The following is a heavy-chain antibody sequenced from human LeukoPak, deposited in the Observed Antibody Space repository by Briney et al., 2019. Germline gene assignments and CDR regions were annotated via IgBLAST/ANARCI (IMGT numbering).Heavy chain of an antibody. CDR1: GFTFSGSA. D-gene: IGHD4-17*01. CDR2: IRSKANSYAT. CDR3: TIPHYGDYSHWYFDL. J-gene: IGHJ2*01. V-gene: IGHV3-73*01. Sequence: GGSLRLSCAASGFTFSGSAMHWVRQASGKGLEWVGRIRSKANSYATAYAASVKGRFTISRDDSKNTAYLQMNSLKTEDTAVYYCTIPHYGDYSHWYFDLWGRGTLVTVSS.